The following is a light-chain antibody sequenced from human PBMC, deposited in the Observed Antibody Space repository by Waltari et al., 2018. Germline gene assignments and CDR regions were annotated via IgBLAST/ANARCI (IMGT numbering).Light chain of an antibody. CDR1: SPNIGGNY. V-gene: IGLV1-51*01. CDR2: DNV. CDR3: GTWDRSLAAGV. J-gene: IGLJ3*02. Sequence: QSVLTQPPSVSAAPGQKVTISCSGSSPNIGGNYVAWYQHLPGAAPKLVIYDNVQRPSVIPDRCSGSKSGTSATLVITGLQTGDEADYYCGTWDRSLAAGVFGGGTKVTVL.